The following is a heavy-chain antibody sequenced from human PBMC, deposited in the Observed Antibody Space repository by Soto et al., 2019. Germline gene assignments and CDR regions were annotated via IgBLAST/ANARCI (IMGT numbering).Heavy chain of an antibody. CDR3: ARDPWEGRVGNWFES. D-gene: IGHD1-26*01. CDR2: ISSSTSYV. CDR1: GFTFSRYG. V-gene: IGHV3-21*06. J-gene: IGHJ5*01. Sequence: EVQLVESGGGLVKPGGSLRLSCAASGFTFSRYGMNWLRQAPGKGLEWVASISSSTSYVYYADSVKGRFSTFRDNAKNILFLEMYALRTEDTAVYYCARDPWEGRVGNWFESWGQGTLVTVSP.